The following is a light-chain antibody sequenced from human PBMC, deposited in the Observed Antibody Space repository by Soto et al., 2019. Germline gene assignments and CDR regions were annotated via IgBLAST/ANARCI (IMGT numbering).Light chain of an antibody. CDR3: LLYYSGVVV. CDR2: DAT. V-gene: IGLV7-46*01. J-gene: IGLJ3*02. CDR1: AGAVTSSHY. Sequence: QAVVTQEPSLTVSPGGTVTLTCDSSAGAVTSSHYPYWFQQRPGQAPRTLIYDATIKHSWTPARFSGSLLGGKAALTLSGAQPEDEADYYCLLYYSGVVVFGGGTKVTVL.